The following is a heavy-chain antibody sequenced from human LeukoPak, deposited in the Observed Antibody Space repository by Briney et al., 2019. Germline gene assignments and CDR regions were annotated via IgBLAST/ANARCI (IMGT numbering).Heavy chain of an antibody. J-gene: IGHJ4*02. CDR1: GYTFTNYG. V-gene: IGHV1-18*01. CDR3: ARVGAYCTSTSCLDY. CDR2: ISAYNGNT. Sequence: RASVKVSCKASGYTFTNYGISWVRQAPGQGLEWMGWISAYNGNTNYARKLQGRVTMTTDTSTSTAYMELRSLTSDDTAVYYCARVGAYCTSTSCLDYWGQGTLVTVPS. D-gene: IGHD2-2*01.